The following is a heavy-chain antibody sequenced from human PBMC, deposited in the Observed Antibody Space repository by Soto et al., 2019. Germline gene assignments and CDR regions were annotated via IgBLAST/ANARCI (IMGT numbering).Heavy chain of an antibody. J-gene: IGHJ6*02. CDR1: GGSISSGDHY. CDR2: IYYSGST. CDR3: AREGDEYSSSSIPNYYYYYGMDV. V-gene: IGHV4-30-4*01. Sequence: SETLSLTCTVSGGSISSGDHYWSWIRQPPWKGLEWIGYIYYSGSTYYNPSLKSRVTISVDTSKNQFSLKLSSVTAADTAVYYCAREGDEYSSSSIPNYYYYYGMDVWGQGXTVTVS. D-gene: IGHD6-6*01.